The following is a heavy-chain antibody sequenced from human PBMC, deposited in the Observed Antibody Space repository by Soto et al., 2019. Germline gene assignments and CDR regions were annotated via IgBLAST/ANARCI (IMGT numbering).Heavy chain of an antibody. CDR1: GASVSISTYY. CDR3: ASQVKTFYYGSSGYYPDY. D-gene: IGHD3-22*01. V-gene: IGHV4-39*01. Sequence: QMQLQESDPGLMKPSETLSLSCTVSGASVSISTYYWGWIRQPPGKGLEWIGTVHYSGTTHYTPSLKSRVTISVDTSKNQFSLKLSSVTAADTAVYYCASQVKTFYYGSSGYYPDYWGQGALVTVSS. J-gene: IGHJ4*02. CDR2: VHYSGTT.